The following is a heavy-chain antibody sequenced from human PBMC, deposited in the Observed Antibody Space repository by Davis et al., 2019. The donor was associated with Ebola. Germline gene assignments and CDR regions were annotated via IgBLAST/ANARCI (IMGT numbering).Heavy chain of an antibody. V-gene: IGHV1-18*01. D-gene: IGHD5-18*01. J-gene: IGHJ4*02. CDR1: GYTFTSYG. Sequence: ASVKVSCKASGYTFTSYGISWVRQAPGQGLEWMGWISAYNGNTNYAQKLQGRVTMTTDSSTSTAYVELRSLRSDDTAIYYCVRDSVDTAFVFDYWGQGTLVTVSS. CDR3: VRDSVDTAFVFDY. CDR2: ISAYNGNT.